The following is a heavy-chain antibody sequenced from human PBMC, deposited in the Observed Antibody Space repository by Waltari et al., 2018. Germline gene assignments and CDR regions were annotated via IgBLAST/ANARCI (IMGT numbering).Heavy chain of an antibody. D-gene: IGHD3-22*01. CDR3: AKKNDEVFDRNGLVYDAFDM. Sequence: EVQLVESGGGLVQPGRSLRLSCVGSGFPFDDYSLPWVRQAPGKGLEWVSGINWNSGSIGYGDSVKGRFIISRDNARNSVHLQMNGLTSEDTALYYCAKKNDEVFDRNGLVYDAFDMWGQGTMVTVSS. V-gene: IGHV3-9*01. J-gene: IGHJ3*02. CDR1: GFPFDDYS. CDR2: INWNSGSI.